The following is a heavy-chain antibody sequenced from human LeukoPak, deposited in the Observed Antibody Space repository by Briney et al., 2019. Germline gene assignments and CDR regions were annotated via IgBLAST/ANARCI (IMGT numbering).Heavy chain of an antibody. V-gene: IGHV1-2*02. CDR1: GYTFTGYY. Sequence: GASVKASCKASGYTFTGYYMHWVRQAPGQGLEWMGWINPNSGGTNYAQKFQGRVTMTRDTSISTAYMELSRLRSDDTAVYYCAPSSGYSSGWVFDYWGQGTLVTVSS. CDR2: INPNSGGT. CDR3: APSSGYSSGWVFDY. J-gene: IGHJ4*02. D-gene: IGHD6-19*01.